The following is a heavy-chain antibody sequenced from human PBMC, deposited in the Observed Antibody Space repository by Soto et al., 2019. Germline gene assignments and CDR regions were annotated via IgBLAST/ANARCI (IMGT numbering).Heavy chain of an antibody. CDR2: INHSGST. J-gene: IGHJ6*02. D-gene: IGHD6-6*01. CDR3: ARSRPTLIYYYGMDV. Sequence: SETLSLTCAVYCGSFSGYYWSWIRQPPGKGLEWIGEINHSGSTNYNPSLKSRVTISVDTSKTQFSLKLSSVTAADTAVYYCARSRPTLIYYYGMDVWGQGTTVTVSS. V-gene: IGHV4-34*01. CDR1: CGSFSGYY.